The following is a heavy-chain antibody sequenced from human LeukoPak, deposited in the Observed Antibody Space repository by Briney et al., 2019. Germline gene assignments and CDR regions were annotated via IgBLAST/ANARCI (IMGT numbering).Heavy chain of an antibody. V-gene: IGHV4-31*03. Sequence: SETLSLTCTVSGGSISSSSYYWGWIRQHPGKGLEWIGYIYYSGSTYYNPSLKSRVTISVDTSKNQFSLKLSSVTAADTAVYYCARASYGSGSLDAFDIWGQGTMVTVSS. CDR2: IYYSGST. CDR3: ARASYGSGSLDAFDI. CDR1: GGSISSSSYY. J-gene: IGHJ3*02. D-gene: IGHD3-10*01.